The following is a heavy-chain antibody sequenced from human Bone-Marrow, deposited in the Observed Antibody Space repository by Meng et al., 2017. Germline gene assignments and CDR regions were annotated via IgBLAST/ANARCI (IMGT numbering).Heavy chain of an antibody. Sequence: QVQLQEPGPGLVKPSETPSPPCTVSGVSISSYYWSWIRQPAGKGLEWIGRIYTSGSTNYNPSLKSRVTMSVDTSKNQFSLKLSSVTAADTAVYYCARAGGVAVAGIFLGFDPWGQGTLVTVSS. J-gene: IGHJ5*02. CDR2: IYTSGST. CDR3: ARAGGVAVAGIFLGFDP. CDR1: GVSISSYY. V-gene: IGHV4-4*07. D-gene: IGHD6-19*01.